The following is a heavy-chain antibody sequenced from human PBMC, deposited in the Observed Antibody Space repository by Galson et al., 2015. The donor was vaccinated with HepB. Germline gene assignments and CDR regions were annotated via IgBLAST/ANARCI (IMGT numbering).Heavy chain of an antibody. Sequence: SVKVSCKASGYTFTTYYVHWVRQAPGQGLEWMGLINPTGGGTTYAQRFQDRVTMTSDTSTSTVYMELSSLKSEDTALYYCARDPDYHTFGGVYFDSWGQGTLVTVSS. V-gene: IGHV1-46*01. J-gene: IGHJ4*02. CDR3: ARDPDYHTFGGVYFDS. CDR2: INPTGGGT. CDR1: GYTFTTYY. D-gene: IGHD3-16*01.